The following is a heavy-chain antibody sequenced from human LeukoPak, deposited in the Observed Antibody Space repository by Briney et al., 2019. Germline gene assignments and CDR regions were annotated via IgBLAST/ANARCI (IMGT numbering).Heavy chain of an antibody. V-gene: IGHV5-51*01. CDR2: IYPGDSDT. D-gene: IGHD3-10*01. J-gene: IGHJ4*02. CDR1: GFPFTNYW. CDR3: ARLRANHYGSLDF. Sequence: GESLKISCQASGFPFTNYWIAWVRQMPGKGLEWMGVIYPGDSDTKYSPSFQGHVTIAVDKSFSTAYLQWSSLKPSDTATYYCARLRANHYGSLDFWGQGTLVTVSS.